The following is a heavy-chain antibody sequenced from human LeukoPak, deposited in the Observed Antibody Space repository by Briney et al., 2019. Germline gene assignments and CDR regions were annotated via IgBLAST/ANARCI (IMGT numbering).Heavy chain of an antibody. CDR2: IGACNGYT. J-gene: IGHJ4*02. V-gene: IGHV1-18*01. CDR3: ARAYDSSAYRHPGFDY. D-gene: IGHD3-22*01. CDR1: GYTFTSYG. Sequence: ASVKVSCKASGYTFTSYGISWVRQAPGQGLEWMGWIGACNGYTKYVEKVQGRVTMTTDTSTSTAYMELRSLRSDDTAVYFCARAYDSSAYRHPGFDYWGQGTLVTVSS.